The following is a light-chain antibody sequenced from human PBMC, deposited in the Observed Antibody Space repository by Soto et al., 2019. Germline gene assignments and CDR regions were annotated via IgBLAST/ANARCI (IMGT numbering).Light chain of an antibody. Sequence: QSVLTQPPSVSASPGQTVTVSCSGNKTNVGRNYVSWYQQFPGTAPRLLIYDTNKRPSGIPGRFSGSKSGTSATPGITGRHTGDDAIYYCGTWDSRLSGVLFGGGTKLTVL. CDR2: DTN. J-gene: IGLJ2*01. CDR1: KTNVGRNY. CDR3: GTWDSRLSGVL. V-gene: IGLV1-51*01.